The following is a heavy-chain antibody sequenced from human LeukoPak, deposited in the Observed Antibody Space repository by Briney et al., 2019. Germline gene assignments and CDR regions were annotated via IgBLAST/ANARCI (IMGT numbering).Heavy chain of an antibody. CDR2: INSDGSST. CDR1: GFTFSSYW. D-gene: IGHD2-2*01. CDR3: ARGVGYCSSTSCYWWFDP. Sequence: QPGGSLILSCAASGFTFSSYWMHWVRQAPGKGLVWVSGINSDGSSTSYADSVKGRFTISRDNAKNTLYLQMNSLRAEDTAVYYCARGVGYCSSTSCYWWFDPWGQGTLVTVSS. V-gene: IGHV3-74*01. J-gene: IGHJ5*02.